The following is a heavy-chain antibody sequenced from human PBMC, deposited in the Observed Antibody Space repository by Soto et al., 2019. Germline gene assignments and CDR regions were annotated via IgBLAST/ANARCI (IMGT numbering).Heavy chain of an antibody. J-gene: IGHJ6*02. CDR1: GFTFSNSA. CDR3: ARELREALYYYGMDV. CDR2: ISGSGGSI. V-gene: IGHV3-23*01. Sequence: PGGSLRLSCAASGFTFSNSAMSWVRQAPGKGLEWVSAISGSGGSIYYVDSVKGRFTISRDNAKNSLYLQMNSLRAEDTAVYYCARELREALYYYGMDVWGQGTTVTVSS. D-gene: IGHD4-17*01.